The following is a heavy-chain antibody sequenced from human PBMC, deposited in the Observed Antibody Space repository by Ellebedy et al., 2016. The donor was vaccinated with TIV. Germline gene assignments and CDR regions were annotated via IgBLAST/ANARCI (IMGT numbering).Heavy chain of an antibody. CDR2: ISAYNGNT. J-gene: IGHJ4*02. CDR3: ARDLYYGSGSYHFDY. V-gene: IGHV1-18*01. CDR1: GYTFTSYG. D-gene: IGHD3-10*01. Sequence: ASVKVSXXASGYTFTSYGISWVRQAPGQGLEWMGWISAYNGNTNYAQKLQGRVTMTTDTSTSTAYMELRSLRSDDTAVYYCARDLYYGSGSYHFDYWGQGTLVTVSS.